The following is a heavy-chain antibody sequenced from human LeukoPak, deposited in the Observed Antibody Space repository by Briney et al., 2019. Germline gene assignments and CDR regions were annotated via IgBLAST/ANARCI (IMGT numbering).Heavy chain of an antibody. CDR1: GYTFTTYA. CDR2: ISAYKGNT. V-gene: IGHV1-18*01. Sequence: ASVKVSCKTSGYTFTTYAISWVRQAPGQGLEWMGCISAYKGNTDYAQKFQGRVTMTTDTSTSTVYMELRSLRSDDTAVHYCARLDYGGNRGAFDIWGQGTMVTVSS. CDR3: ARLDYGGNRGAFDI. D-gene: IGHD4-23*01. J-gene: IGHJ3*02.